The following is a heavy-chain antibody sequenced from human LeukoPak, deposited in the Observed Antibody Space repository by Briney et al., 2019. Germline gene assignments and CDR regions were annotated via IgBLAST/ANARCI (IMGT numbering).Heavy chain of an antibody. D-gene: IGHD3-3*01. Sequence: SETLSLTCTVSCGSISDYYWNWIRQPPGKGLEWIGYIYYSGSTTYNPSLKSRVTMSVDTAKNQFSLIVRSVTAADTAVYYCARGDFCSKSNCYLRPMDVWGKGTTVSVSS. CDR1: CGSISDYY. CDR2: IYYSGST. CDR3: ARGDFCSKSNCYLRPMDV. V-gene: IGHV4-59*01. J-gene: IGHJ6*03.